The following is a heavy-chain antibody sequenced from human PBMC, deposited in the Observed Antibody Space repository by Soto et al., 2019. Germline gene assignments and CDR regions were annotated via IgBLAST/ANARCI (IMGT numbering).Heavy chain of an antibody. D-gene: IGHD3-10*01. Sequence: EVQLVESGGGLVQPGGSLRLSCAASGFTFSSYWMHWVRQAPGKGLVWVSRINTDGSTTTYADSVKGRFTISRDNAKNTLYLKMNSLRAEDTAVYYCASLDGSGSYYAFDIWGQGTMVTVSS. CDR2: INTDGSTT. V-gene: IGHV3-74*01. CDR1: GFTFSSYW. CDR3: ASLDGSGSYYAFDI. J-gene: IGHJ3*02.